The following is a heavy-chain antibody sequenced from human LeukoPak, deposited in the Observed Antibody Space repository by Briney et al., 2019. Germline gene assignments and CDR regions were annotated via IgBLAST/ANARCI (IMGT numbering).Heavy chain of an antibody. CDR2: IYYSGST. V-gene: IGHV4-59*08. Sequence: PSETLSLTCTVSGGSISSYYWSWIRQPPGKGLEWIGYIYYSGSTNYNPSLKSRVTISVDTSKNQFSLKLSSVTAADTAVYYCATPGPGYGDYLSYWGQGTLVTVSS. D-gene: IGHD4-17*01. CDR1: GGSISSYY. CDR3: ATPGPGYGDYLSY. J-gene: IGHJ4*02.